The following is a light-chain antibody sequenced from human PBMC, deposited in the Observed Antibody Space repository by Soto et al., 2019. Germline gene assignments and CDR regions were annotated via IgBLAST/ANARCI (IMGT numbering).Light chain of an antibody. CDR2: WAS. J-gene: IGKJ2*01. Sequence: DIVMTQSPDSLAVSLGERATINCKSSQSVLYSSNNKNFLAWYQQKPGQPPKLLIYWASTRESGVPDRFGGSGSGTDLTLTISSLQAEDVAVYYCQQYYSTPQTFGQGTKLEIK. CDR1: QSVLYSSNNKNF. V-gene: IGKV4-1*01. CDR3: QQYYSTPQT.